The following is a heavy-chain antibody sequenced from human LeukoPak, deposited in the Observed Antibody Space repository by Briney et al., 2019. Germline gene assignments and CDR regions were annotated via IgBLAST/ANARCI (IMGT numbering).Heavy chain of an antibody. D-gene: IGHD3/OR15-3a*01. Sequence: GGSLRLSCAASGFTFSAYSMHWVRQAPGKGLVWVSRVKYDGSTTAYADSVKGRFTISRDNTRNILYLEMSSLRVEDTAVYYCARDLNWLLFDYWGQGALVTVSS. J-gene: IGHJ4*02. V-gene: IGHV3-74*01. CDR1: GFTFSAYS. CDR2: VKYDGSTT. CDR3: ARDLNWLLFDY.